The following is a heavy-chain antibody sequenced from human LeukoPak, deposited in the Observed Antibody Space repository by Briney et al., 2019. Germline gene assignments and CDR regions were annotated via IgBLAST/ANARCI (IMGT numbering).Heavy chain of an antibody. V-gene: IGHV1-8*01. J-gene: IGHJ6*03. CDR2: MNPNSGNT. D-gene: IGHD3-3*01. CDR3: ARAPPWRYDFWSGYNYYYYMDV. Sequence: ASVKVSCKASGYTFTSYDINWVRQATGQGLEWMGWMNPNSGNTGYAQKFQGRVTMTRNTSISTAYMELSSLRSEDTAVYYCARAPPWRYDFWSGYNYYYYMDVWGKGTTVTVSS. CDR1: GYTFTSYD.